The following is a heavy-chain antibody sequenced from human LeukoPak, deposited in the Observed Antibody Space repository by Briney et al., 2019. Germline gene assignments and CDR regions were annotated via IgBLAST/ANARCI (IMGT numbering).Heavy chain of an antibody. D-gene: IGHD3-3*01. V-gene: IGHV6-1*01. CDR1: GDSVSSNSAA. Sequence: SQTLSLTCAISGDSVSSNSAAWNWIRQSPSRGLEWLGRTYYRSKWYNDYAVSVKSRITINPDTSKNQFSLHLTSVTPEDTAVCYCARGYDFWSGYPLFDYWGQGTLVTVSS. J-gene: IGHJ4*02. CDR2: TYYRSKWYN. CDR3: ARGYDFWSGYPLFDY.